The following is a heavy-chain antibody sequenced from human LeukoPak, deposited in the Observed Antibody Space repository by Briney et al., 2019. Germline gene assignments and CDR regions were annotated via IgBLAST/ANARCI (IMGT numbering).Heavy chain of an antibody. J-gene: IGHJ4*02. V-gene: IGHV3-7*03. CDR2: IRQDGNEK. D-gene: IGHD3-3*01. CDR1: GFTFSSYW. CDR3: ATSKLEWLFNFYY. Sequence: PGGSLRLSCAASGFTFSSYWMSWVRQAPGKGLEWVANIRQDGNEKYYVDSVKGRFIISRDNAKNSLYLQIISLRAEDTAVYFCATSKLEWLFNFYYWGQGTLVTVSS.